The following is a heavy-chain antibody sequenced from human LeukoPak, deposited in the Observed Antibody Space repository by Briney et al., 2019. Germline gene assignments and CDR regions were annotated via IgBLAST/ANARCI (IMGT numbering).Heavy chain of an antibody. V-gene: IGHV3-20*04. CDR2: INWNGGST. J-gene: IGHJ6*03. D-gene: IGHD2-8*01. CDR3: ARGGYCSNGVCSDYYMDV. Sequence: GGSLRLSCAASGFTFDDYGMSWVRQAPGKGLEWVSGINWNGGSTGYADSVKGRFTISRDNAKNSLYLQMNSLRDEDTALYYCARGGYCSNGVCSDYYMDVWGKGTTVTVSS. CDR1: GFTFDDYG.